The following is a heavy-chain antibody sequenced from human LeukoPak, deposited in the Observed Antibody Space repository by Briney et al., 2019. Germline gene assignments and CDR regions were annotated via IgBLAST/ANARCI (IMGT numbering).Heavy chain of an antibody. CDR1: GFTFSIYA. Sequence: GGSLRLSCAASGFTFSIYAMSWVRQAPGKGLEWVSAISGSGGSTYYADSVKGRFTISRDNAKNSLYLQMNSLRAEDTALYYCAKGPSYYFDYWGQGTLVTVSS. CDR3: AKGPSYYFDY. V-gene: IGHV3-23*01. J-gene: IGHJ4*02. CDR2: ISGSGGST.